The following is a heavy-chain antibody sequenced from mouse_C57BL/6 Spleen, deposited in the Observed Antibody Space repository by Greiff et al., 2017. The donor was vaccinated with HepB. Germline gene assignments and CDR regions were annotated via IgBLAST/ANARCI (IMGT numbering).Heavy chain of an antibody. J-gene: IGHJ4*01. CDR2: IYPGSGST. V-gene: IGHV1-55*01. CDR1: GYTFTGYW. D-gene: IGHD3-1*01. Sequence: QVQLQQPGAELVKPGASVKMSCKASGYTFTGYWITWVKQRPGQGLEWIGDIYPGSGSTNYNEKFKSKATLTVDTSSSTAYMQLSSLTSEDSAVYNCARTAESPCAMDYWGQGTSVTVSS. CDR3: ARTAESPCAMDY.